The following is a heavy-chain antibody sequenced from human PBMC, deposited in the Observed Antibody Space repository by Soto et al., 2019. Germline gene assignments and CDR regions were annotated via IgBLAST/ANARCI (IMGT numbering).Heavy chain of an antibody. D-gene: IGHD5-12*01. J-gene: IGHJ5*02. CDR2: INPNSGGT. CDR1: GYTFTSYG. CDR3: ARAEGRGYSGS. Sequence: ASVKVSCKASGYTFTSYGISWVRQAPGQGLEWMGWINPNSGGTNYAQKFQGRVTMTRDTSISTAYMELSRLRSDDTAVYYCARAEGRGYSGSWGQGTLVTVSS. V-gene: IGHV1-2*02.